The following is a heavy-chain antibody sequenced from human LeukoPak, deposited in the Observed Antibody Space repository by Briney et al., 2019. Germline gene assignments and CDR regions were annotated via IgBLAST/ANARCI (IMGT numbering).Heavy chain of an antibody. CDR2: IYTSGST. Sequence: SETLSLTCTVSGGSISSCYWSWIRQPAGKGLEWIGRIYTSGSTNYNPSLKSRVTMSVDTSKNQFSLKLSSVTAADTAVYYCAREFIRYYYDSSGYLGFDPWGQGTLVTVSS. V-gene: IGHV4-4*07. CDR1: GGSISSCY. CDR3: AREFIRYYYDSSGYLGFDP. D-gene: IGHD3-22*01. J-gene: IGHJ5*02.